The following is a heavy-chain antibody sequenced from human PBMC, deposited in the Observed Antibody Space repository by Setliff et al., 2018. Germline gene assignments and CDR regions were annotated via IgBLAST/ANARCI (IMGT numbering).Heavy chain of an antibody. Sequence: EPLSLTCTVSGGSISSSSYYWGWIRQPPGKGLEWIGSIYYSGSTYYNPSLKSRVTISVDTSKNQFSLKLSSVTAADTAVYYCASWGTVTLFDYWGQGTLVTVSS. V-gene: IGHV4-39*01. CDR1: GGSISSSSYY. CDR3: ASWGTVTLFDY. CDR2: IYYSGST. J-gene: IGHJ4*02. D-gene: IGHD4-4*01.